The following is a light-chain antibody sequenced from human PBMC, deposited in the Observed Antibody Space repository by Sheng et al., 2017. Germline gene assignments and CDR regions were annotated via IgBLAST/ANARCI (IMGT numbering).Light chain of an antibody. CDR1: QSVPSNF. V-gene: IGKV3-20*01. CDR3: QQYGSSPRT. Sequence: DIVLTQSPGTLSLSPGERAALSCRASQSVPSNFLAWYQQKPGQAPRLLVYSASNRATGIPDRFSGSGTGTDFTLTISRLEPEDFAVYSCQQYGSSPRTFGQGTKVEIK. CDR2: SAS. J-gene: IGKJ1*01.